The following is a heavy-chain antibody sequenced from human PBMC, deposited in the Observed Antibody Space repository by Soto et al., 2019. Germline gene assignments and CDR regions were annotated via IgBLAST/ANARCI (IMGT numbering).Heavy chain of an antibody. Sequence: TSETLSLTCTVSGGSISSSSYYWGWIRQPPGKGLEWIGSIYYSGSTYYNPSLKSRLTISVDTSKNQFSLKLSSVTAADTAVYYCARGVESRRDYTFADWGQGTLVTVAS. J-gene: IGHJ4*02. V-gene: IGHV4-39*01. D-gene: IGHD4-4*01. CDR3: ARGVESRRDYTFAD. CDR2: IYYSGST. CDR1: GGSISSSSYY.